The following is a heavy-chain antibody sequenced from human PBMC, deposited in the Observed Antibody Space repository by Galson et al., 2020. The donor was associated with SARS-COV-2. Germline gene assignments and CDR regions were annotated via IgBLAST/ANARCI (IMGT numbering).Heavy chain of an antibody. V-gene: IGHV4-61*02. J-gene: IGHJ5*02. CDR2: IYTSGST. CDR1: GGSISSGSYY. Sequence: SETLSLTCTVSGGSISSGSYYWSWIRQPAGKGLEWIGRIYTSGSTNYNPSLKSRVTISVDTSKNQFSLKLSSVTAADTAVYYCARSDWSGFNWFDPWGQGTLVTVSS. CDR3: ARSDWSGFNWFDP. D-gene: IGHD3-3*01.